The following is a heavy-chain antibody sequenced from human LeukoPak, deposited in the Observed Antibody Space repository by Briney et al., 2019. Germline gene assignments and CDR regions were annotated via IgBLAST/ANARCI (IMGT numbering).Heavy chain of an antibody. Sequence: GESLKISCKGSGYSFTSYWIGWVRQMPGKGLEWMGIIYPGDSDTRYSPSFQGQVTISADKSISTAYLQWSSLKASDTAMYYCARRYYYGSGSYYNFDYWGQGTLATVSS. D-gene: IGHD3-10*01. CDR1: GYSFTSYW. CDR2: IYPGDSDT. CDR3: ARRYYYGSGSYYNFDY. J-gene: IGHJ4*02. V-gene: IGHV5-51*01.